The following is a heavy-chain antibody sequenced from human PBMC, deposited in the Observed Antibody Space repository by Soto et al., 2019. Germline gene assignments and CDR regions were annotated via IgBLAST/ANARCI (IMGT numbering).Heavy chain of an antibody. CDR1: GGSISSGGYY. D-gene: IGHD3-16*01. CDR3: ARDGQGGCPNACDP. V-gene: IGHV4-31*03. J-gene: IGHJ5*02. CDR2: IYYSGST. Sequence: LSLTCTVSGGSISSGGYYWSWIRQHPGKGLEWIGYIYYSGSTYYNPSLKSRVTISVDTSKNQFSLKLSSVTAADTAVYYCARDGQGGCPNACDPWGQGKLVAVSS.